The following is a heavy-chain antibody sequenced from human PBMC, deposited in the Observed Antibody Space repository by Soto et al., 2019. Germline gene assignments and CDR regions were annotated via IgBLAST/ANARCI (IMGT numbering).Heavy chain of an antibody. D-gene: IGHD4-17*01. CDR1: GYTFSGSV. Sequence: GASVKVSCKASGYTFSGSVMHWVRQAPGQRLEWMGWINADNGNTKYSQKFQGRVTITRDTSASTAYMELSSLRSEDTTMYYCATEIDGTTVTSLDYWGQGTLVTVPQ. V-gene: IGHV1-3*01. CDR3: ATEIDGTTVTSLDY. J-gene: IGHJ4*02. CDR2: INADNGNT.